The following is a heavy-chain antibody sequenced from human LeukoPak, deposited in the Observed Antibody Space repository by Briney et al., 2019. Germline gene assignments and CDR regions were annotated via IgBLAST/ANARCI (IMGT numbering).Heavy chain of an antibody. J-gene: IGHJ4*02. V-gene: IGHV3-23*01. Sequence: GGSLRLSCAASKFAFSSYAMSWVRQAPGKGLEWVSAISGGGGNTYYADSVKGRFTISRDNSKNTLYLQMNSLRAEDTAVYYCEVTGAAGYFDYWGQGTLVTVSS. CDR1: KFAFSSYA. CDR3: EVTGAAGYFDY. CDR2: ISGGGGNT.